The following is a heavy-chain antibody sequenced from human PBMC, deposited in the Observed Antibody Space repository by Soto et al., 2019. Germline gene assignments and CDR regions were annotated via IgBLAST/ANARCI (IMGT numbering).Heavy chain of an antibody. V-gene: IGHV1-18*01. D-gene: IGHD2-15*01. J-gene: IGHJ4*02. CDR2: ISAYNGNT. Sequence: QVQLVQSGAEVKKPGASVKVSCKASGYTFTTYGISWVRQAPGQGLEWMGWISAYNGNTNSAQKLQGRVTMTTDTSPSTAYMELRSLRSDDTAVYYCAGDSVYCSGDSCYPFDYWGQGTLVTVSS. CDR3: AGDSVYCSGDSCYPFDY. CDR1: GYTFTTYG.